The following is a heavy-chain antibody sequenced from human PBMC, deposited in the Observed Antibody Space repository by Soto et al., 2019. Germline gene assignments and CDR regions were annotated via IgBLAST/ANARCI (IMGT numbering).Heavy chain of an antibody. CDR1: GFTFSSYA. D-gene: IGHD5-12*01. J-gene: IGHJ6*02. Sequence: QVQLVESGGGVVQPGRSLRLSCAASGFTFSSYAMHWVRQAPGKGLEWVAVISYDGSNKYYADSVKGRFTISRDNSKNTLYLQMNSLRDEDTAVYYCARDLSDIVATYYYYGMDVLGQGTTVTVSS. V-gene: IGHV3-30-3*01. CDR3: ARDLSDIVATYYYYGMDV. CDR2: ISYDGSNK.